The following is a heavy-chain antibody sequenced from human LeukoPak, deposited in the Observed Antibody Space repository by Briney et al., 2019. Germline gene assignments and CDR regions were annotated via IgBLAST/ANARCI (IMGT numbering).Heavy chain of an antibody. CDR2: IDWDDDK. V-gene: IGHV2-70*04. CDR3: ARTSYYSGSGAYYYFDY. J-gene: IGHJ4*02. CDR1: GCSLSRGGMR. D-gene: IGHD3-10*01. Sequence: SSPTLVNPTPTLTMTCTFSGCSLSRGGMRVSWIRQPPGNALEWLARIDWDDDKFYSTSLKTRLTISEDTSKNQVVLTMANMDPVDTATYYCARTSYYSGSGAYYYFDYWGQGILVTVSS.